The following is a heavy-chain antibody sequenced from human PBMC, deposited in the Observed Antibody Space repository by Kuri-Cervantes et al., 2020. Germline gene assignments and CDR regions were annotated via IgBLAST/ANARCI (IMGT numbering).Heavy chain of an antibody. V-gene: IGHV3-11*01. J-gene: IGHJ3*02. D-gene: IGHD2-15*01. Sequence: GGSLRLSCAASGFTFSDYYMSWIRQAPGKGLEWVSYISSSGSTIYYADSVKGRFTISRDNSRNTLYLQMNTLRAEDTAIYYCARAAWWTFDIWGQGTMVTVSS. CDR2: ISSSGSTI. CDR3: ARAAWWTFDI. CDR1: GFTFSDYY.